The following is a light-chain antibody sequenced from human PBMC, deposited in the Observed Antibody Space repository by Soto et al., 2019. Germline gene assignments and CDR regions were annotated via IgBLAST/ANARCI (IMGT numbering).Light chain of an antibody. Sequence: EIVMTQSPDTLSVSPGERATLSCRASQSVSIYLAWYQQTPGQAPRLLIYGASNRATGVPPTFSGSSSGTEFTLTISSLQSEDFAVYYCQQYKNWPPITFGQGTRLEIK. CDR1: QSVSIY. CDR3: QQYKNWPPIT. J-gene: IGKJ5*01. CDR2: GAS. V-gene: IGKV3-15*01.